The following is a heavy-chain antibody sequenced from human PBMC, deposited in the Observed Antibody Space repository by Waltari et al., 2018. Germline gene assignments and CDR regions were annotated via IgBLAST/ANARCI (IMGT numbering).Heavy chain of an antibody. D-gene: IGHD6-19*01. CDR3: AREQWLVQTRWRIVDY. V-gene: IGHV4-61*09. CDR1: GGSISSGSYY. CDR2: NYTSGST. J-gene: IGHJ4*02. Sequence: QVQLQESGPGLVKPSQTLSLTCTVSGGSISSGSYYWSWIRQPAGKGLEWIGYNYTSGSTNNNPSLKSRVTISVDTSKNQFSLKLSSVTAADTAVYYCAREQWLVQTRWRIVDYWGQGTLVTVSS.